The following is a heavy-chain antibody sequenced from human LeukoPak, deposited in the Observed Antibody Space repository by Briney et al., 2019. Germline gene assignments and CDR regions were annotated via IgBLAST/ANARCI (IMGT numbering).Heavy chain of an antibody. CDR1: GYTFTGYY. CDR3: ARGGIVGALNWFDP. J-gene: IGHJ5*02. D-gene: IGHD1-26*01. CDR2: INPNSGGT. V-gene: IGHV1-2*02. Sequence: ASVQVSCKASGYTFTGYYMHWVRQAPGPGLEWMGWINPNSGGTNYAQKFQGRVTMTRDTSISTAYMELSRLRSDDTAVYYCARGGIVGALNWFDPWGQGTLVTVSS.